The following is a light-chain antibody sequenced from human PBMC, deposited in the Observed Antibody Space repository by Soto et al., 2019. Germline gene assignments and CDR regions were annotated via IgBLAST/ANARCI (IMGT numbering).Light chain of an antibody. CDR1: NSDVGGYNF. V-gene: IGLV2-8*01. Sequence: QSVLTQPPSASGSPGQSVTISCTGTNSDVGGYNFVSWYQQHPGKAPKLMIYEVSKRPSGVPDRFSGSKSGNTASLTVSGLQAEDEADYYCSSYAGSNNFVFGPGTKVTVL. CDR2: EVS. J-gene: IGLJ1*01. CDR3: SSYAGSNNFV.